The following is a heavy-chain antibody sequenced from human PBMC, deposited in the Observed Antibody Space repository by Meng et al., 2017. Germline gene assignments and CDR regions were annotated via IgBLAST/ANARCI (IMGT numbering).Heavy chain of an antibody. CDR1: GGPISSGSYY. CDR2: IYTSGST. D-gene: IGHD3-9*01. V-gene: IGHV4-61*02. Sequence: SETLSLTCTVSGGPISSGSYYWSWIRQPAGKGLEWIGRIYTSGSTNYNPSLKSRVTISVDTSKNQFSLKLSSVTAADTAVYYCASGSRYYDILTGYLVGAFDIWGQGTMVTVSS. CDR3: ASGSRYYDILTGYLVGAFDI. J-gene: IGHJ3*02.